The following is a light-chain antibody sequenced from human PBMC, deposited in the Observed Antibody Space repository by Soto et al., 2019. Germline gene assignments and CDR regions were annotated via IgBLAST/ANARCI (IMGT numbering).Light chain of an antibody. CDR1: QSVTSNY. CDR2: GAS. J-gene: IGKJ5*01. Sequence: EIVLTQSPGTLSLSPGSRAPLSFRASQSVTSNYLAWYQQKPGQAPRLLVYGASSRATGISDRFSGSGSGTDFTLTISRLEPEDFAVYYCQHYVSPPITFGQGTRLEIK. CDR3: QHYVSPPIT. V-gene: IGKV3-20*01.